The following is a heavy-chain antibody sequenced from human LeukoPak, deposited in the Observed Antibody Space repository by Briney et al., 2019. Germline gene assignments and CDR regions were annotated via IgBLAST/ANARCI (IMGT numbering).Heavy chain of an antibody. J-gene: IGHJ4*02. Sequence: PGGSLRLSCAASGFTFGSYWMSWVRQAPGKGLGWVANIKQDGSEKYYVYSVKGRFTISRDNTKNSLYLQMNSLRAEDTAVYSCARSPRGETYYDFWSGYYLKGGYFDYWGQGTLVTVSS. D-gene: IGHD3-3*01. CDR3: ARSPRGETYYDFWSGYYLKGGYFDY. CDR1: GFTFGSYW. CDR2: IKQDGSEK. V-gene: IGHV3-7*01.